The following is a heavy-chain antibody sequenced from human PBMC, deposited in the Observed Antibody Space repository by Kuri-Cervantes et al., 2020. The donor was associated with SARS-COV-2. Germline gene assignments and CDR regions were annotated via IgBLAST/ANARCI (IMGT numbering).Heavy chain of an antibody. J-gene: IGHJ4*02. CDR1: GGSISSFY. Sequence: SETLSLTCTVSGGSISSFYWSWIRQPPGKGLEWIGYFYHSGITNYDPSLKSRVTISGDTSKNQLSLKLTSVTAADTAVYYCARDNVLYSGSDFDLWGQGTLVTVSS. CDR3: ARDNVLYSGSDFDL. CDR2: FYHSGIT. V-gene: IGHV4-59*01. D-gene: IGHD1-26*01.